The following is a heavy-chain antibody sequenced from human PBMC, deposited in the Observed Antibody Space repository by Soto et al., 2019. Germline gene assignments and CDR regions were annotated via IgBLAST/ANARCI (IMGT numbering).Heavy chain of an antibody. J-gene: IGHJ3*01. CDR1: GFTFSSSE. D-gene: IGHD2-2*01. Sequence: VQLVESGGGLVQPGGSLRLSCVASGFTFSSSEMYWVRQAPGKGLEWVSYIRPAGQPIFFADSVKGRFTISRDNAKKSVYLQMNSLRAEDTAVYYCARRGSTWGQGTMVTVSS. V-gene: IGHV3-48*03. CDR2: IRPAGQPI. CDR3: ARRGST.